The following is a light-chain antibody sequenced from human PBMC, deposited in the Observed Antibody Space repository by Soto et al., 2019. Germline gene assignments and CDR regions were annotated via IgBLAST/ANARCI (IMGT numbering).Light chain of an antibody. Sequence: EIVLTQSPGTLSLSPGERATLSCRASQSVSNYLAWYQQKPGQAPRLLIYDASNRATGIPARFSGSGSETAFTLPISSLEPEDFAVYYGQQRRNGPTIPFAQGTRREIK. CDR3: QQRRNGPTIP. J-gene: IGKJ5*01. CDR1: QSVSNY. V-gene: IGKV3-11*01. CDR2: DAS.